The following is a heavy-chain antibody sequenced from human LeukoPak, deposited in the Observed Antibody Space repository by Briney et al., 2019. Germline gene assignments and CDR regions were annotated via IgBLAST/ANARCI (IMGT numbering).Heavy chain of an antibody. D-gene: IGHD3-16*01. CDR1: GFTFSTYW. J-gene: IGHJ3*02. V-gene: IGHV3-74*01. CDR2: ITSDGSST. CDR3: ARGPPLGAVPYDVFDI. Sequence: GGSLRLSCAASGFTFSTYWMHWVRQAPGKGLVCVSRITSDGSSTSYADSVRGRFTISRDNAKNTVYLQMNSLRAEDTAVYFCARGPPLGAVPYDVFDIWGQGTMVTVSS.